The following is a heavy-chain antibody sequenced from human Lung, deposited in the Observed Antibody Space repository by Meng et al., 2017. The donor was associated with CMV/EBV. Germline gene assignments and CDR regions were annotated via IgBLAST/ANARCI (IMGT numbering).Heavy chain of an antibody. CDR2: IYPGDSDT. CDR1: W. D-gene: IGHD3-10*01. V-gene: IGHV5-51*01. J-gene: IGHJ4*02. CDR3: ARHPKTRRITMVRGVTTTELDY. Sequence: WIGWVRQMPGNGLEWMGIIYPGDSDTRYSPSFQGQVTISADKSISTAYLQWSSLKASDTAMYYCARHPKTRRITMVRGVTTTELDYWGQGTLVTVSS.